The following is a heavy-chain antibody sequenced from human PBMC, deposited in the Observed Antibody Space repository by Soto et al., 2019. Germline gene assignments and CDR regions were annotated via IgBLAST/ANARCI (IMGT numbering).Heavy chain of an antibody. V-gene: IGHV3-23*01. CDR2: IGGRGSST. CDR1: GFTFNNYA. CDR3: AKDSDYYDFWNAVLDY. D-gene: IGHD3-3*01. J-gene: IGHJ4*02. Sequence: EVQLLESGGGLVQPGGSLRLSCVASGFTFNNYAMSWVRQAPGKGLEWVSAIGGRGSSTYYADSVKGRFTISRDNSKNTLYLHMDSLRAEDTALYYCAKDSDYYDFWNAVLDYWGQGTLVTVSS.